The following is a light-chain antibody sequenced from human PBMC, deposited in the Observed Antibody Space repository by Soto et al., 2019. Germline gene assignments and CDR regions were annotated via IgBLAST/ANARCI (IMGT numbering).Light chain of an antibody. J-gene: IGKJ5*01. V-gene: IGKV3-20*01. CDR3: QHYGSSVPIT. CDR1: QTTSRRY. CDR2: GAI. Sequence: EIVLTQAQGTLSLSPGERATLSCRCSQTTSRRYVAWYQQTPGQAPRLLIYGAITRATGIPDRFSGSWSGTDFTLTIDRLEPEDFAVYYCQHYGSSVPITFGQGRRLEIK.